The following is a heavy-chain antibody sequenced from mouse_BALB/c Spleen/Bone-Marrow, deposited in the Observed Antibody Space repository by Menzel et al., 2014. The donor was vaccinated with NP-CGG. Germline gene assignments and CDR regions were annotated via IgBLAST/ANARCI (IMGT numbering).Heavy chain of an antibody. D-gene: IGHD2-2*01. Sequence: VQLQQSGPELVKPGASVKISCKTSGYTFAEYTMHWVKQSHGKSLEWIGTINPNNGGTSYNQKFKGKATLTVDKSSSTAYMELRSLTSEGSAVYYCARRIPYGYAMDYWGQGTSVTVS. V-gene: IGHV1-22*01. CDR3: ARRIPYGYAMDY. CDR1: GYTFAEYT. CDR2: INPNNGGT. J-gene: IGHJ4*01.